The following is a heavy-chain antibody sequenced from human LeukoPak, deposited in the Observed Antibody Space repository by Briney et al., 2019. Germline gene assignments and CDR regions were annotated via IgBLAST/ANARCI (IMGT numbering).Heavy chain of an antibody. D-gene: IGHD3-22*01. CDR1: GFTVSSNY. Sequence: GGSLRLSCAVSGFTVSSNYMNWVRQAPGKGLEWISYITTSGGAKNYADSVKGRFTISRDNAENSLYLQMSSLRAEDTAVYYCARTRSGGYLTLDYWGQGTLVTVSS. V-gene: IGHV3-48*01. CDR2: ITTSGGAK. CDR3: ARTRSGGYLTLDY. J-gene: IGHJ4*02.